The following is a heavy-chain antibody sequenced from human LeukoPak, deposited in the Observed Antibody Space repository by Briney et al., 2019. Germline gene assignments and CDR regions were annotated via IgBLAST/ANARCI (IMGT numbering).Heavy chain of an antibody. Sequence: PSETLSLTCTVSGGAVSTYYWSWIRQPPGKGLEWIGRIYYSGSTNYNPSLKSRVTISVDTSKNQFSLNLRSVTAADTAVYYCARIGGSLDYWGQGALVIVSS. V-gene: IGHV4-59*08. CDR2: IYYSGST. CDR3: ARIGGSLDY. CDR1: GGAVSTYY. D-gene: IGHD1-26*01. J-gene: IGHJ4*02.